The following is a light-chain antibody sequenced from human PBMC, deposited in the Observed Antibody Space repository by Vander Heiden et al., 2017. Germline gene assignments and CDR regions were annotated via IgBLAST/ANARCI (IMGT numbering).Light chain of an antibody. CDR1: QSISGW. CDR2: DAS. V-gene: IGKV1-5*01. CDR3: QQFNSYPWT. Sequence: DIQMTQSPSTLSASVGDRATITCRASQSISGWMAWYQQKPGKAPTVLIYDASTLETGVPSRFSGSGSGTEFTLTISNLQADDLAIYYCQQFNSYPWTFGHGTKVEI. J-gene: IGKJ1*01.